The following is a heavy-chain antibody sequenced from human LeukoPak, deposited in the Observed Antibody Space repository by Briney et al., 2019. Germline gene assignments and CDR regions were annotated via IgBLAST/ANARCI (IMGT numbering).Heavy chain of an antibody. CDR3: MDV. Sequence: GGSLRLSCAASGFTFSTYAMSWVRQAPGKGLEWVSYISSGSTTIDYADSVKGRFTISRDNAKSSVYLQMNSLRAEDTAVYYYMDVWGKGTTVIVSS. J-gene: IGHJ6*03. CDR1: GFTFSTYA. CDR2: ISSGSTTI. V-gene: IGHV3-48*01.